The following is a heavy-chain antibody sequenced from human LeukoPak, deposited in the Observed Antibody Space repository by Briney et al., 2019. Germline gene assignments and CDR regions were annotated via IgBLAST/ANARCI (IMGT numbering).Heavy chain of an antibody. CDR2: MNPNSGNP. Sequence: GASVTVSLTSSGYTFTSYDNNWVRQAPGQGHERVGWMNPNSGNPGYEHKFPGKVTITMNTSISTASIYLKKERPGDTDMCLYVRGRYYDCSGSTPFYYWGQGTLVTVPS. V-gene: IGHV1-8*01. D-gene: IGHD3-22*01. J-gene: IGHJ4*02. CDR1: GYTFTSYD. CDR3: VRGRYYDCSGSTPFYY.